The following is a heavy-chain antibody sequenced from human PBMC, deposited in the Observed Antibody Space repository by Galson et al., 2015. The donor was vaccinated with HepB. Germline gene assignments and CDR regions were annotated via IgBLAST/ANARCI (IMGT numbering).Heavy chain of an antibody. V-gene: IGHV4-38-2*02. J-gene: IGHJ4*02. CDR2: IYHSGST. CDR1: GYSISSGYY. CDR3: ARDPLSDYGGKPIDY. D-gene: IGHD4-23*01. Sequence: ETLSLTCTVSGYSISSGYYWGWIRQPPGKGLEWIGSIYHSGSTYYIPSLKSRVTISVDTSKNQFSLKLSSVTAADTAVYYCARDPLSDYGGKPIDYWGQGTLVTVSS.